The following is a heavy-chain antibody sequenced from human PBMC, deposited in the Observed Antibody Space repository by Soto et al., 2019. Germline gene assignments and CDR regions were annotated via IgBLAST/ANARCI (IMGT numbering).Heavy chain of an antibody. D-gene: IGHD3-22*01. Sequence: QVQLQESGPGLVKPSGTLSLTCAVSGGSVSSSNWCSWVGRPPGKEGEWMGESYQSGRPTYNPSLKRRVTISVDNSKSQFALNLKSLTAAAADVYFCATMYYNDSSAFLEYWGQGTLVTVSS. J-gene: IGHJ4*02. CDR1: GGSVSSSNW. CDR3: ATMYYNDSSAFLEY. CDR2: SYQSGRP. V-gene: IGHV4-4*02.